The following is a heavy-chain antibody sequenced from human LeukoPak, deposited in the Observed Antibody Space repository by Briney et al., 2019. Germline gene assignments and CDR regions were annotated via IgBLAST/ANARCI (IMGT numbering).Heavy chain of an antibody. D-gene: IGHD1-14*01. CDR3: ARVGAHREPTFDY. CDR2: IYYSGRT. J-gene: IGHJ4*02. V-gene: IGHV4-59*01. Sequence: SETLSLTCPVSGGSISSYYWSWIRQPPGKGLEWVGYIYYSGRTNYNPSLKSRVEMSVDTSKNQFSLKLSSVTAADTAVYYCARVGAHREPTFDYWGQGTLVTVS. CDR1: GGSISSYY.